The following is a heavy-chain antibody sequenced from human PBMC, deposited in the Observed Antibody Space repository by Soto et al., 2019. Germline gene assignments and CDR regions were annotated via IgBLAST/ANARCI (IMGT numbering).Heavy chain of an antibody. CDR1: GFTFSSYA. V-gene: IGHV3-30-3*01. CDR3: ARPLWRDDYNWGYFDL. D-gene: IGHD4-4*01. Sequence: QVQLVESGGGVVQPGRSLRLSCAASGFTFSSYAMHWVRQAPGKGLERVAVISYDGSNKYYADSVKGRFTISRDNSKNSLYLQMNSLRAEDTAVYYCARPLWRDDYNWGYFDLWGRGTLVTASS. CDR2: ISYDGSNK. J-gene: IGHJ2*01.